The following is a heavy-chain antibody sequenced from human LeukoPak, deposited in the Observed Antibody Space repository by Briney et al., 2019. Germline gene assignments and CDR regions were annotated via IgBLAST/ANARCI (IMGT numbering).Heavy chain of an antibody. J-gene: IGHJ4*02. CDR2: IYTSGTT. CDR3: ARGGYYCSGTSCPMVYFDY. V-gene: IGHV4-61*02. Sequence: ASETLSLTCTVSGGSTRSSSYYWSWIRQPAGKGLGWIGRIYTSGTTNYNPSLKSRVSISLDTSKNQFSLKLSSVTGADTAIYYCARGGYYCSGTSCPMVYFDYWGQGTLVTVSS. D-gene: IGHD2-2*01. CDR1: GGSTRSSSYY.